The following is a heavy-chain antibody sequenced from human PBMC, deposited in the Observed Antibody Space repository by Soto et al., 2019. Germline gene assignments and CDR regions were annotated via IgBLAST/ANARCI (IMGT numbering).Heavy chain of an antibody. CDR2: IIPIFGTA. CDR1: GGTFSSYA. D-gene: IGHD3-22*01. V-gene: IGHV1-69*13. J-gene: IGHJ6*02. Sequence: SVKVSCKASGGTFSSYAISWVRQAPGQGLEWMGGIIPIFGTANYAQKFQGRVTITADESTSTAYMELSSLRSEDTAVYYCSYDSSGDYSVWYYYYYYGMDVWGQGTTVTVSS. CDR3: SYDSSGDYSVWYYYYYYGMDV.